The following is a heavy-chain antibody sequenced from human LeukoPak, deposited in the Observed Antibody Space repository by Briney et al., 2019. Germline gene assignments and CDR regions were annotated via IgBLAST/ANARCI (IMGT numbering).Heavy chain of an antibody. CDR2: MKQDGSEK. Sequence: GGSLRLSCAASGFTFSTYWMTWVRQAPGKGLEWVANMKQDGSEKNYVDSVKGRFTISRDNDKNSLYPQMNSLRADDTAVYYCARDSGAYSYDIWGQGTLVTVSS. CDR1: GFTFSTYW. D-gene: IGHD1-26*01. CDR3: ARDSGAYSYDI. J-gene: IGHJ3*02. V-gene: IGHV3-7*05.